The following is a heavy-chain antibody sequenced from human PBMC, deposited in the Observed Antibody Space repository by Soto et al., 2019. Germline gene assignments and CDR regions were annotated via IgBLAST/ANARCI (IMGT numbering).Heavy chain of an antibody. V-gene: IGHV5-51*01. CDR3: ARRVRLDAFDV. J-gene: IGHJ3*01. CDR1: GYTFTNYW. Sequence: KVSCKAYGYTFTNYWIHWVRQMPGKGLEWMGAIYPGDSDTRYSPSFKGQVTISADMSISTAYLQWSSLRASDTAMYFCARRVRLDAFDVWGQGTMVTVSS. CDR2: IYPGDSDT.